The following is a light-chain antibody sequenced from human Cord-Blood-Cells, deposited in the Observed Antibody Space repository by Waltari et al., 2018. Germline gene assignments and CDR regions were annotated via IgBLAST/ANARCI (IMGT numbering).Light chain of an antibody. CDR2: GAS. V-gene: IGKV3-15*01. J-gene: IGKJ4*01. Sequence: EIVMKQSPATLSTSTGERASLSCRASQSVSSNLAWYQQKPGPAPRLLINGASTRATGIPARFSGSGSGTEFTLTISSLQYKEFAVYYCQQYNNCLLTF. CDR3: QQYNNCLLT. CDR1: QSVSSN.